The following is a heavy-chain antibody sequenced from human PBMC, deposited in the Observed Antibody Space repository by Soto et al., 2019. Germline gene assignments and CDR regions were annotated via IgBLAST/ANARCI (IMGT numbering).Heavy chain of an antibody. CDR3: ATGPTSGAYSRWFDT. J-gene: IGHJ5*02. CDR1: GYTFTSYD. V-gene: IGHV1-8*01. CDR2: MNPNSGNT. D-gene: IGHD2-15*01. Sequence: QVQLVQSGAEVKKPGASVKVSCKASGYTFTSYDINWVRQATGQGLEYLGWMNPNSGNTAYGQKFQGSVSTIWDTSIPTAYMGLSSLRSVDTAVYFCATGPTSGAYSRWFDTCGQGTLVTVAS.